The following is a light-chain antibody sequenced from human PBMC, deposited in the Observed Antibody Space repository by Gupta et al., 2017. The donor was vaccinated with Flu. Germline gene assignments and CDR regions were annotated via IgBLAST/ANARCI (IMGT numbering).Light chain of an antibody. CDR2: KAS. Sequence: DIQMTQSPSTLSAYVGDRVTITCRASQSLSSWLAWYQQKPGKAPNLLIYKASNLESGVPSRFSGSGSGTEFTLTISSLQPDDFATYYCQQDDSYSITFGGGTKVDI. J-gene: IGKJ4*01. V-gene: IGKV1-5*03. CDR1: QSLSSW. CDR3: QQDDSYSIT.